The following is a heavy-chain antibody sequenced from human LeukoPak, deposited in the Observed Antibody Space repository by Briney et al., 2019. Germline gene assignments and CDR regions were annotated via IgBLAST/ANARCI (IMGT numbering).Heavy chain of an antibody. V-gene: IGHV3-48*03. CDR1: GFTFSSYE. CDR2: ISSSGSTI. D-gene: IGHD5-24*01. CDR3: ARGGDGYNLAGDY. J-gene: IGHJ4*02. Sequence: GGSLRLSCAASGFTFSSYEMNWVRQAPGKGLEWVSYISSSGSTIYYADSVKGRFTISRDNAKNSVYLQMNSLRAEDTAVYYCARGGDGYNLAGDYWGQGTLVIVSS.